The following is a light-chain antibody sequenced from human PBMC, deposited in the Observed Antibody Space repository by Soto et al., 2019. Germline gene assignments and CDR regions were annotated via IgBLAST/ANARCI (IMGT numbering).Light chain of an antibody. CDR1: QSVSSY. Sequence: EIVMTQSPATLSVFPGERATLSCGASQSVSSYLAWYQQKPGQAPRLLMYGASTRATGVPARFSGSGSGTDFTLTISSLQSEDFAVYYCQQYFNWPRTFGQVTKVEVK. CDR2: GAS. J-gene: IGKJ1*01. CDR3: QQYFNWPRT. V-gene: IGKV3-15*01.